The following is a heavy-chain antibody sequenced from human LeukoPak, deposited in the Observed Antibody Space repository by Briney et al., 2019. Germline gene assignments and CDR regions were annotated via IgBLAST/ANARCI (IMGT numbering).Heavy chain of an antibody. V-gene: IGHV1-2*02. J-gene: IGHJ4*02. Sequence: ASVKVSCKASGYYIHWVRQAPGQGLEWMGWINPNSGGTNYAQKFQGRVTMTRDTSISTAYMELSRLRSDDTAVYYCARDHIAAVMAGYWGQGTLVTVSS. CDR2: INPNSGGT. D-gene: IGHD6-13*01. CDR1: GYY. CDR3: ARDHIAAVMAGY.